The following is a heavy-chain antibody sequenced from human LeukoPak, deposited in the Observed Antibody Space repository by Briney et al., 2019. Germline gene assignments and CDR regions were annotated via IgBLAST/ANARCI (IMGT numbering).Heavy chain of an antibody. CDR2: IYHSGST. CDR1: DYSISSGYY. V-gene: IGHV4-38-2*02. Sequence: PSETLSLTCIVSDYSISSGYYWGWIRQAPGKGLEWIGSIYHSGSTFYNPSLKSRVTISADTSKNQFSLKLSSVTAADTAVYYCARPSLRTYCSTTSCYLGGDYYMDVWGKGTMVTVS. J-gene: IGHJ6*03. CDR3: ARPSLRTYCSTTSCYLGGDYYMDV. D-gene: IGHD2-2*01.